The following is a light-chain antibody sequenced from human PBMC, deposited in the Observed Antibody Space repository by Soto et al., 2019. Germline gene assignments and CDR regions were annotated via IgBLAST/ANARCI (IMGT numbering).Light chain of an antibody. J-gene: IGKJ4*01. V-gene: IGKV1-39*01. CDR3: QQSYSTPLLT. CDR1: QSISSY. CDR2: AAS. Sequence: DIQMTQSPSSLSASVGDRVTITCRASQSISSYLNWNQQKPGKAPKLLIYAASSLQSGVPSRFSGSGSVTDFTLTISSLQPEDFATYYCQQSYSTPLLTFGGGTKVEIK.